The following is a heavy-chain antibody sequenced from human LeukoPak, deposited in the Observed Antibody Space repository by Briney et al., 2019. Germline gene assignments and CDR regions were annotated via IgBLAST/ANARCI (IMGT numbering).Heavy chain of an antibody. CDR1: GGSISSSSYY. CDR2: IYYSGST. CDR3: ARHDQLAQASN. J-gene: IGHJ4*02. V-gene: IGHV4-39*01. D-gene: IGHD2-2*01. Sequence: SETLSLTCTVSGGSISSSSYYWGWIRQPPGKGLEWIGSIYYSGSTYYNPSLKSRVTISVDTSKNQFSLKLSSVTAADTAVYYCARHDQLAQASNWGQGTLVTVSS.